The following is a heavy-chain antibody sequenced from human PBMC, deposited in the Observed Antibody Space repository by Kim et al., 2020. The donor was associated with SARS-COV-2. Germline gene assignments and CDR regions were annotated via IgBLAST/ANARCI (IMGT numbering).Heavy chain of an antibody. J-gene: IGHJ3*02. Sequence: GGSLRLSCAASGFSFSDYAMTWVRQAPGKGLQWVSTISNTGEVIYYADSVKGRFTISRDNSKNMVYLQMNSLRAEDTALYFCVRDAIPLARSRDVCDIWGQGTMVTLSS. CDR1: GFSFSDYA. CDR2: ISNTGEVI. V-gene: IGHV3-23*01. CDR3: VRDAIPLARSRDVCDI. D-gene: IGHD1-1*01.